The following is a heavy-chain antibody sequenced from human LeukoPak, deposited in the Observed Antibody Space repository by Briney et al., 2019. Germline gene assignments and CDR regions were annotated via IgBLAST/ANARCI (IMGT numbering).Heavy chain of an antibody. D-gene: IGHD3-3*01. CDR2: IIPIFGTA. V-gene: IGHV1-69*06. Sequence: SVKVSCKASGGTFSSYAISWVRQAPGQGLEWMEGIIPIFGTANYAQKSQGRVAITADKSTSTAYMELSSLRSEDTAVYYCARPQLLRFLEWLPLDYWGQGTLVTVSS. J-gene: IGHJ4*02. CDR1: GGTFSSYA. CDR3: ARPQLLRFLEWLPLDY.